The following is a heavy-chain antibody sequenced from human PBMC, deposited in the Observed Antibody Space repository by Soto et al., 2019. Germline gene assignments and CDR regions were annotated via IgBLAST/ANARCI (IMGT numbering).Heavy chain of an antibody. D-gene: IGHD2-21*02. CDR1: GGSISSYY. CDR3: ASSLAVTSFDY. J-gene: IGHJ4*02. V-gene: IGHV4-59*01. CDR2: IYYSGST. Sequence: PSETLSLTCTVSGGSISSYYWSWIRQPPGKGLEWIGYIYYSGSTNYNPSLKSRVTISVDTSKNQFSLKLSSVTAADTAVYYCASSLAVTSFDYWGQGTLVTVPQ.